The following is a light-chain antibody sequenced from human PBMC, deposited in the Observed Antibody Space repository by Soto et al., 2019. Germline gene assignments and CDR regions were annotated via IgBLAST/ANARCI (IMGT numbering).Light chain of an antibody. V-gene: IGLV2-8*01. J-gene: IGLJ1*01. Sequence: QSVLTQPPSASGSPGQSVAISCTGTSSDVGGYNYVSWYQQHPGKAPKLMICEVNKRPSGVPDRFSGSKSGNTASLTVSGLQAEDEAAYYCSSYAGSSNVFGTGTKVTVL. CDR3: SSYAGSSNV. CDR1: SSDVGGYNY. CDR2: EVN.